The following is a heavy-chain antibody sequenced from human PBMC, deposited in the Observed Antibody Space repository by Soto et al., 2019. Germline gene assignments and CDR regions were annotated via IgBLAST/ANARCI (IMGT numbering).Heavy chain of an antibody. CDR3: ARAEEFRGDSGYHSRHIDY. J-gene: IGHJ4*02. D-gene: IGHD5-12*01. V-gene: IGHV1-18*01. Sequence: ASVKVSCKASGYTFTSYGISWVRQAPGQGLEWMGWISAYNGNTNYAQKLQGRVTMTTDTSTSTAYMELRSLRSDDTDVYYCARAEEFRGDSGYHSRHIDYWGQGTLVTVSS. CDR2: ISAYNGNT. CDR1: GYTFTSYG.